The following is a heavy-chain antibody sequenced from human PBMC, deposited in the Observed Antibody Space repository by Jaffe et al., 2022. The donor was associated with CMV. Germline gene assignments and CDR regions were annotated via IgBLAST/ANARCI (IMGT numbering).Heavy chain of an antibody. V-gene: IGHV2-70*15. CDR2: IDWDDDK. D-gene: IGHD4-17*01. Sequence: QVTLRESGPALVKPTQTLTLTCTFSGFSLSTSGMCVSWIRQPPGKALEWLARIDWDDDKYYSTSLKTRLTISKDTSKNQVVLTMTNMDPVDTATYYCARMGRSQRYFDLWGRGTLVTVSS. CDR1: GFSLSTSGMC. J-gene: IGHJ2*01. CDR3: ARMGRSQRYFDL.